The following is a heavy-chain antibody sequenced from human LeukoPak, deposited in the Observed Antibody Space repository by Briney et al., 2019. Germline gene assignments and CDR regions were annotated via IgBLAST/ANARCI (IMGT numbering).Heavy chain of an antibody. V-gene: IGHV3-23*01. D-gene: IGHD3-10*01. Sequence: GGTLRLSCVVSGFTLPYGMSWVRQAPGKGLEWVSYVSATGYTTSYADSVKGRFTISRDNAKNTVFLQMDSLRADDTAVYYCARDRRWFGSHYFDYWGQGTLVTVSS. CDR3: ARDRRWFGSHYFDY. CDR1: GFTLPYG. J-gene: IGHJ4*02. CDR2: VSATGYTT.